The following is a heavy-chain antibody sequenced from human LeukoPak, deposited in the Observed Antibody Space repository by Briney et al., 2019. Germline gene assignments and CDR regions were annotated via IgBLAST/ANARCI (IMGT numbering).Heavy chain of an antibody. V-gene: IGHV3-30-3*01. CDR3: ARGYDGYPPLY. CDR2: ISYDGSNK. D-gene: IGHD5-24*01. Sequence: GGSLRLSRAASGFTFSSYAMHWVRQAPGKGLEWVAVISYDGSNKYYADSVKGRFTISRDNSKNTLYLQMNSLRSEDTAVYYCARGYDGYPPLYWGQGTLVTVSS. CDR1: GFTFSSYA. J-gene: IGHJ4*02.